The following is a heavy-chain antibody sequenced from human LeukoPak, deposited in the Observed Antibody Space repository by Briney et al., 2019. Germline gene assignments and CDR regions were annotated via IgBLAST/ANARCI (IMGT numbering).Heavy chain of an antibody. V-gene: IGHV4-59*12. Sequence: PSETLSLTCTVSGGSISSYYWSWIRQPPGKGLEWIGYIYYSGSTNYNPSLKSRVTISVDTSKNQFSLKLSSVTAADTAVYYCARDSVTYCGGDCYSGFDYWGQGTLVTVSS. CDR1: GGSISSYY. D-gene: IGHD2-21*02. CDR3: ARDSVTYCGGDCYSGFDY. CDR2: IYYSGST. J-gene: IGHJ4*02.